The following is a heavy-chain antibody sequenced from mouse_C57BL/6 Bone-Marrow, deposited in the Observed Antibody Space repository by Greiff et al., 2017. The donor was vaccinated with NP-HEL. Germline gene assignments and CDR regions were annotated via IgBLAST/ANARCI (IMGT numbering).Heavy chain of an antibody. J-gene: IGHJ4*01. CDR1: GFSLTSYG. CDR3: ARNVGGNYEGFAMDY. V-gene: IGHV2-2*01. D-gene: IGHD2-1*01. Sequence: VQLQQSGPGLVQPSQSLSITCTVSGFSLTSYGVHWVRQSPGKGLEWLGVIWGGGSTDYNAAFISRLSISKDNSKSQVFFKMNSLQADDTAIYYCARNVGGNYEGFAMDYWGQGTSVTVSS. CDR2: IWGGGST.